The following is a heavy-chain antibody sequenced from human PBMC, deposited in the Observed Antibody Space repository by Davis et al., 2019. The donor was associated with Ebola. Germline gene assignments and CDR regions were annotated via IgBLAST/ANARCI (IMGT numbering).Heavy chain of an antibody. CDR2: IRNKGNSYTT. V-gene: IGHV3-72*01. Sequence: PGGSLRLSCAAFGFTLSDHYMDWVRQAPGQGLEWVARIRNKGNSYTTEYAASVKGRFTISRDDSENSHYLQMNSLKTEDTAVYYCARGSVGTAFRAFDIWGQGTMVTVSS. D-gene: IGHD5-18*01. CDR3: ARGSVGTAFRAFDI. CDR1: GFTLSDHY. J-gene: IGHJ3*02.